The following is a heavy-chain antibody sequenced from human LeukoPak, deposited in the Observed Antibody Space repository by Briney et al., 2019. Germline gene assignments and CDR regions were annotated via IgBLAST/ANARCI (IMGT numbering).Heavy chain of an antibody. CDR2: INPNSGGT. CDR1: GYTFTGYY. CDR3: ARGDPGIAAAGPPGY. Sequence: ASVKVSCKASGYTFTGYYMHWVRQAPGQGLEWMEWINPNSGGTNYAQKFQGRVTMTRDTSISTAYMELSRLRSDDTAVYYCARGDPGIAAAGPPGYWGQGTLVTVSS. D-gene: IGHD6-13*01. V-gene: IGHV1-2*02. J-gene: IGHJ4*02.